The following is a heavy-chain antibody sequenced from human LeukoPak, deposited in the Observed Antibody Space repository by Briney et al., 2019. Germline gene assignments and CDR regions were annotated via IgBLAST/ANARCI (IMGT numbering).Heavy chain of an antibody. V-gene: IGHV1-3*01. CDR2: INAGNGNT. J-gene: IGHJ4*02. Sequence: ASVKVSCEASGYTFTSYAMHWVRQAPGQRLEWMGWINAGNGNTKYSQKFQGRVTITRDTSASTAYMELSSLRSEDTAVYYCRVYPSSPTRFFDYWGQGTLVTVSS. D-gene: IGHD2-2*01. CDR3: RVYPSSPTRFFDY. CDR1: GYTFTSYA.